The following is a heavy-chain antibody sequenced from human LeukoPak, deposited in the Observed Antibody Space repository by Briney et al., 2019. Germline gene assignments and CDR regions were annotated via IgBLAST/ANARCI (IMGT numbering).Heavy chain of an antibody. CDR2: ISSSSSYI. CDR1: GFTFSSYT. V-gene: IGHV3-21*01. Sequence: GGSLRLPCADSGFTFSSYTMNWVRQAPGKGLEWVSSISSSSSYIYYADSVKGRFTISRDNAKNSLYVQMNSLRAEDTAVYYCARLVYSGYGTYYYYYYMDVWGKGTTVTISS. CDR3: ARLVYSGYGTYYYYYYMDV. D-gene: IGHD5-12*01. J-gene: IGHJ6*03.